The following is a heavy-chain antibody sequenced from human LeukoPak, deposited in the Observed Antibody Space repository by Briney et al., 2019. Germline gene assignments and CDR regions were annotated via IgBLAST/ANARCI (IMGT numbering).Heavy chain of an antibody. V-gene: IGHV3-9*01. CDR3: AKDNRRHYTSGPNPDSLH. Sequence: GGSLRLSCAGSGFIFNNYAMHWVRQPPGKGLEWVSGISWNSVSIDYADSVKGRFTISRDNAKNSLYLQMNSLRVEDTAFYYCAKDNRRHYTSGPNPDSLHWGQGALVTVSS. D-gene: IGHD6-19*01. J-gene: IGHJ4*02. CDR2: ISWNSVSI. CDR1: GFIFNNYA.